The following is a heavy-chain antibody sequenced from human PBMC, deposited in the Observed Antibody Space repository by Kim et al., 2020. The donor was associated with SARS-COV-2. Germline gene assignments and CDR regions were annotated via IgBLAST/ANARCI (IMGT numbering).Heavy chain of an antibody. V-gene: IGHV4-4*02. D-gene: IGHD6-13*01. CDR2: IYHRGST. CDR3: ARGGVAAGVPSP. Sequence: SETLSLTCAVSGGSIRTENWWSWVRQSPGKGLEWIGEIYHRGSTNYNPSLKSRVTMSIDTSKNQFSLKVTSVTAADTAVYYCARGGVAAGVPSPWGQGTVVTVSS. J-gene: IGHJ5*02. CDR1: GGSIRTENW.